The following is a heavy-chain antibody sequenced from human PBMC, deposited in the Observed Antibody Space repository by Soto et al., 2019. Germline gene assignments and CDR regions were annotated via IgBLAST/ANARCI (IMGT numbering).Heavy chain of an antibody. CDR2: ISASGDTT. D-gene: IGHD6-19*01. CDR1: GFTFSNFA. V-gene: IGHV3-23*01. Sequence: EVQLLESGGGLVQPGDSLKLSCAASGFTFSNFAMSWVRQVPGRGLEWLSTISASGDTTYDEDSVRGRFTISRDNSKNALFLQMKTLRADDTAVCYCAKDLISSSVWEGVGWASWGQGTLVTVST. J-gene: IGHJ5*02. CDR3: AKDLISSSVWEGVGWAS.